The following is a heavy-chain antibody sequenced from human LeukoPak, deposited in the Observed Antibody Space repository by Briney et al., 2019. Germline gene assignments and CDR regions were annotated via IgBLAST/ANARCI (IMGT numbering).Heavy chain of an antibody. V-gene: IGHV3-48*03. D-gene: IGHD2-8*02. CDR2: ISSSGSTM. CDR1: GFTFSNYE. CDR3: ATYRQVLLPFES. J-gene: IGHJ4*02. Sequence: GGSLRLSCAASGFTFSNYEMNWVRQAPGKGLEWVSYISSSGSTMYYADSVRGRFTISRDNSKSTLSLQMNSLRAEDTAIYYCATYRQVLLPFESWGQGTLVTVSS.